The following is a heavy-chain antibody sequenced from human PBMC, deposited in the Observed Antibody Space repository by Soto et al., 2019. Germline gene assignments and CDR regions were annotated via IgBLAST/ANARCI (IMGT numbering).Heavy chain of an antibody. CDR3: VSSRYSYGYGFDY. J-gene: IGHJ4*02. CDR1: GFTFSSYA. D-gene: IGHD5-18*01. CDR2: ISYDGSNK. Sequence: GGSLRLSCAASGFTFSSYAMHWVRQAPGKGLEWVAVISYDGSNKYYADSVKGRFTISRDNSKNTLYLQMNSLRAEDTAVYYCVSSRYSYGYGFDYWGQGTLVTVSS. V-gene: IGHV3-30-3*01.